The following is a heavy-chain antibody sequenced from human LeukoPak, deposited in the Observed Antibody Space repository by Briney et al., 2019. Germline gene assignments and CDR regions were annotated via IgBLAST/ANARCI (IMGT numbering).Heavy chain of an antibody. Sequence: ETLSLPCTVSGGSISSYYWSWIRQPAGKGLEWIGRIHTSGSTNYNPSLKSRVTMSVDASKNQFSLKVTSVTAADTTVYYCARAWQWLPLDSWGQGTLVTVSS. CDR2: IHTSGST. CDR3: ARAWQWLPLDS. D-gene: IGHD6-19*01. V-gene: IGHV4-4*07. CDR1: GGSISSYY. J-gene: IGHJ4*02.